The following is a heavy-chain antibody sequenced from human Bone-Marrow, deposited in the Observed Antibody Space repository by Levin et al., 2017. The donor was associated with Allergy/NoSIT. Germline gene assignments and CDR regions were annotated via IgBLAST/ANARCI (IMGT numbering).Heavy chain of an antibody. V-gene: IGHV4-59*01. CDR1: GDSISRYY. D-gene: IGHD5/OR15-5a*01. Sequence: PSETLSLTCTVSGDSISRYYWTWIRQPPGKGLEWIGYSFYSGITNYSPSLKSRVSISIDMSKNQFSLTLNSVTAADTVVYFCAGGFSVYDPLDYWGQGTLVSVSS. CDR2: SFYSGIT. CDR3: AGGFSVYDPLDY. J-gene: IGHJ4*02.